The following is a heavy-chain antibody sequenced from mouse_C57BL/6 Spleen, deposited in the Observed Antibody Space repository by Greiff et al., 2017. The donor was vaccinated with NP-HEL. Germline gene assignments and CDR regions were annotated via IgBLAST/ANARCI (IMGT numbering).Heavy chain of an antibody. Sequence: VQLQESGAELARPGASVKLSCKASGYTFTSYGISWVKQRTGQGLEWIGEIYPRSGTTYYNEKFKGKATLTADTSSSTAYMELRSLTSEDSAVYFCARYWDQYYFDYWGQGTTLTVSA. D-gene: IGHD4-1*01. J-gene: IGHJ2*01. CDR1: GYTFTSYG. V-gene: IGHV1-81*01. CDR2: IYPRSGTT. CDR3: ARYWDQYYFDY.